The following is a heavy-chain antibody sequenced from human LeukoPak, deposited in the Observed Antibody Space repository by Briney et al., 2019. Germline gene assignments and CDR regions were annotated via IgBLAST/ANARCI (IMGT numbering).Heavy chain of an antibody. J-gene: IGHJ4*02. Sequence: ASVKVSCKASGYTFTSYGISWVRQAPGQGLEWLGWISAYNGNTNYAQKLQGRVTMTTDTSTSPAYMELRSLRADDTAVYYCEMGSGYYYPRWGQGTLVTVSS. D-gene: IGHD3-22*01. CDR3: EMGSGYYYPR. CDR1: GYTFTSYG. CDR2: ISAYNGNT. V-gene: IGHV1-18*01.